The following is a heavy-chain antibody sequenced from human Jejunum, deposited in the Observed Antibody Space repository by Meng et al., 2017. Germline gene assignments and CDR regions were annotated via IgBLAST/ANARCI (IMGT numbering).Heavy chain of an antibody. CDR3: ARVSDVPAAKSFGY. V-gene: IGHV3-74*01. D-gene: IGHD2-2*01. Sequence: DVQLVESGGGLVQPGGSLRLSCAASGFTFSSYWMHWVRQAPGKVLVWVSRITSDGSTTTYADSVKGRFTISRDNAKNTVYLQMSSLRDEDTAVYYCARVSDVPAAKSFGYWGQGTLVTVSS. J-gene: IGHJ4*02. CDR1: GFTFSSYW. CDR2: ITSDGSTT.